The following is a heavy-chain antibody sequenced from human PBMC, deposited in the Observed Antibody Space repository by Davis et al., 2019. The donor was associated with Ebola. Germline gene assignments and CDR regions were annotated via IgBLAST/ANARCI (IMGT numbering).Heavy chain of an antibody. CDR1: RFSLRTNRLR. CDR2: IGRDDDK. J-gene: IGHJ6*02. D-gene: IGHD3-22*01. V-gene: IGHV2-70*04. CDR3: ARNYFDSSGGPYGYYYYGMDV. Sequence: SGPTLAHPTQPLTLTCPFSRFSLRTNRLRVSWIRQPPGKALHWHAHIGRDDDKVYSTSLKTRLTISKDTSKNQVVLTMTNMDPVDTATYYCARNYFDSSGGPYGYYYYGMDVWGQGTTVTVSS.